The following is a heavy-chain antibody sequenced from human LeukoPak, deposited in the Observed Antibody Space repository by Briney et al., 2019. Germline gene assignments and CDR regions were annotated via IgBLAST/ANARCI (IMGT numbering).Heavy chain of an antibody. D-gene: IGHD5-18*01. CDR1: GGTFSSYA. CDR3: ARERGSDTLDY. Sequence: SVKVSCKASGGTFSSYAISWVRQAPGQGLEWMGRIIPIFGTANYAQKFQGRVTITTDESTSTAYMELSSPRSEDTAVYYCARERGSDTLDYWGQGTLVTVSS. CDR2: IIPIFGTA. V-gene: IGHV1-69*05. J-gene: IGHJ4*02.